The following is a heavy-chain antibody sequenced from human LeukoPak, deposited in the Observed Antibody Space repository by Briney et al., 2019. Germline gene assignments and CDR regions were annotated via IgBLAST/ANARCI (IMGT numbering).Heavy chain of an antibody. J-gene: IGHJ4*02. V-gene: IGHV5-51*01. Sequence: KSGESLKISCQGSGYSFSTHWIGWVRPMPGKGLEWMGIIYPGDSDTRYSPSFQGQVTISADKSISTAYLQWSSLKASDTAMYYCARSYGSGSYSEYWGQGTLVTVSS. CDR2: IYPGDSDT. CDR3: ARSYGSGSYSEY. CDR1: GYSFSTHW. D-gene: IGHD3-10*01.